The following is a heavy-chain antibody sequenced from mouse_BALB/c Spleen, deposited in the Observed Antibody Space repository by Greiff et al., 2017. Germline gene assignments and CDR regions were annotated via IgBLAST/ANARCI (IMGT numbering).Heavy chain of an antibody. CDR2: IDPYNGGT. D-gene: IGHD1-1*01. CDR1: GYSFTDYN. J-gene: IGHJ4*01. V-gene: IGHV1S135*01. Sequence: VQLQQSGPELVKPGASVKVSCKASGYSFTDYNMYWVKQSHGKSLEWIGYIDPYNGGTSYNQKFKGKATMTVDKSSSTAYMELARLTSEDSAIYYCARVDYYGSNYAMDYWGQGTSVTVSS. CDR3: ARVDYYGSNYAMDY.